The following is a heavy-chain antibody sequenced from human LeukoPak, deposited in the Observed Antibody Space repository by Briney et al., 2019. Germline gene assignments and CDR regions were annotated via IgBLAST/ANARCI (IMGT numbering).Heavy chain of an antibody. CDR2: ISAYNGNT. V-gene: IGHV1-18*01. CDR3: ARDYYDTSGYFYGSNY. CDR1: GYTFTSYG. Sequence: ALVKVSCKASGYTFTSYGISRVRQAPGQGLEWMGWISAYNGNTNYAQKLQGRVTMTTDTSTSTAYMELRSLRSDDTAVYYCARDYYDTSGYFYGSNYWGQGTLVTVSS. J-gene: IGHJ4*02. D-gene: IGHD3-22*01.